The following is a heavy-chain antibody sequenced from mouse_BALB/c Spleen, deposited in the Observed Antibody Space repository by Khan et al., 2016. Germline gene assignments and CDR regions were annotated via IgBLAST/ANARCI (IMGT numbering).Heavy chain of an antibody. J-gene: IGHJ4*01. Sequence: EVQLVESGPDLVKPSQSLSLTCTVTGYSITSGYSWHWIRQFPGNKLEWMGYITYSGSTNYNPSLKSRISITRDTSKNQFFLQLNSVTTKDTAADYCAKYGDYVTNYWGQGTTVTVSS. CDR2: ITYSGST. CDR3: AKYGDYVTNY. V-gene: IGHV3-1*02. D-gene: IGHD2-13*01. CDR1: GYSITSGYS.